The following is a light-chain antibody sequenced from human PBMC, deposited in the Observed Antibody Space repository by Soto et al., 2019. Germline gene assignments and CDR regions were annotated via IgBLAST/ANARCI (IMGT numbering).Light chain of an antibody. CDR3: QQYNNWPPGYT. J-gene: IGKJ2*01. CDR1: QRITSTY. CDR2: GAS. Sequence: DIVLTQSPGTLSLSPGESATLSCRASQRITSTYLTWYQQRPGQAPRLLICGASTRATGIPARFSGSGSGTEFTLTISSLQSEDFAVYYCQQYNNWPPGYTFGQGTKVDIK. V-gene: IGKV3-15*01.